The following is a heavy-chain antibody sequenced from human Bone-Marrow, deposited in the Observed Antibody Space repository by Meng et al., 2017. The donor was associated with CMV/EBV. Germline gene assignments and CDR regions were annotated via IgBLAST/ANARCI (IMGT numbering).Heavy chain of an antibody. CDR2: IGFAGDT. CDR1: GFIFSSYD. J-gene: IGHJ4*02. D-gene: IGHD1-7*01. CDR3: AREKGGTTGFDY. Sequence: GGSLRLSCAVSGFIFSSYDMHWVRHATGKSLEWVSVIGFAGDTYYPGCVKGRFTISRDNAKNSLYLQMNSLRAEDTAVYYCAREKGGTTGFDYWGQGTLVTVSS. V-gene: IGHV3-13*01.